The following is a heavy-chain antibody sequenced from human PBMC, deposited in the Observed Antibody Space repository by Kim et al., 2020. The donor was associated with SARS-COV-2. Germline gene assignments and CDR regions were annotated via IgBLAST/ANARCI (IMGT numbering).Heavy chain of an antibody. CDR3: GRVGAALADYYYYGMDV. Sequence: GGSLRLSCAASGFTVSSNYMSWVRQAPGKGLEWVSVIYSGGSTNYADSVMGRFTISTHNSNNTLYFQMISRRADDAAVYYCGRVGAALADYYYYGMDVGG. CDR1: GFTVSSNY. CDR2: IYSGGST. V-gene: IGHV3-53*04. J-gene: IGHJ6*01. D-gene: IGHD6-13*01.